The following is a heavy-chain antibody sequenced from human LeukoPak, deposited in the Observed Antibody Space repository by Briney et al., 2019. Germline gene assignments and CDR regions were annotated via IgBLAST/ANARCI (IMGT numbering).Heavy chain of an antibody. V-gene: IGHV3-74*01. CDR2: INSDGSST. CDR1: GFTFSSYW. J-gene: IGHJ6*04. D-gene: IGHD6-13*01. Sequence: GGSLRLSCAASGFTFSSYWMHWVRQAPGKGLVWVSRINSDGSSTSYADSVKGRFTISRDNAKNTLYLQMNSLRAEDTAVYYCASATSSSWPYYYYGMDVWGQRDHGHRLL. CDR3: ASATSSSWPYYYYGMDV.